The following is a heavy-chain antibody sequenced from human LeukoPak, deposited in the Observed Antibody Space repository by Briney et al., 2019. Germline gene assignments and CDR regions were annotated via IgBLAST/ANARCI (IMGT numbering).Heavy chain of an antibody. J-gene: IGHJ6*03. D-gene: IGHD4-11*01. CDR3: ARGPAYNNYGASYYYMDV. Sequence: ASVKVSCKASGYTFTNYDINWVRQATGQGLEWMGWMNPNSGNTGYAQKFQGRVTITRDTSINTAYMELSSLRSEDSAVYYCARGPAYNNYGASYYYMDVWGKGTTVTVSS. CDR2: MNPNSGNT. V-gene: IGHV1-8*03. CDR1: GYTFTNYD.